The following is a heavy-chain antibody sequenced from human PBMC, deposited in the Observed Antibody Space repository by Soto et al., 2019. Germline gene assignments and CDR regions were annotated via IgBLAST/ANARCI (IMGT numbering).Heavy chain of an antibody. J-gene: IGHJ4*02. Sequence: QVQLVQSGAEVKKPGSSVKVSCKASGGTFSSYTISWVRQAPGQGLEWMGRIIPILGIANYAQKFQGRVTXTXDXXTSTAYMELSSLRSEDTAVDYCARGCSGGSCYPVHWGQGTLVTVSS. V-gene: IGHV1-69*02. CDR1: GGTFSSYT. CDR3: ARGCSGGSCYPVH. CDR2: IIPILGIA. D-gene: IGHD2-15*01.